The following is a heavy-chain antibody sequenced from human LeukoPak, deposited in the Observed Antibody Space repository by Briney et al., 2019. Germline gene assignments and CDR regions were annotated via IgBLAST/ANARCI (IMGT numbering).Heavy chain of an antibody. CDR2: IYYSGST. Sequence: SETLSLTRTVSGGSISSYYWSWIRQPPGKGLEWIGYIYYSGSTNYNPSLKSRVTISVDTSKNQFSLKLSSVTAADTAVYYCARLLCSGGSCYSGVSYYGMDVWGQGTTVTVSS. D-gene: IGHD2-15*01. V-gene: IGHV4-59*08. J-gene: IGHJ6*02. CDR3: ARLLCSGGSCYSGVSYYGMDV. CDR1: GGSISSYY.